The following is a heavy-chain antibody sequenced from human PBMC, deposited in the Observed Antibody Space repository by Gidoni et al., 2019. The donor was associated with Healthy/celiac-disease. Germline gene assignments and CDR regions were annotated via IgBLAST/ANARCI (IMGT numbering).Heavy chain of an antibody. CDR2: IKQDGSEK. Sequence: EVQLVESGGGLVQPGGSLRLSCAASGFTFSGYWMSWVRQAPGKGLEWVANIKQDGSEKYYVDSVKGRFTISRDNAKNSLYLQMNSLRAEDTAVYYCARYYDSSGYYGPAFDIWGQGTMVTVSS. CDR3: ARYYDSSGYYGPAFDI. D-gene: IGHD3-22*01. CDR1: GFTFSGYW. J-gene: IGHJ3*02. V-gene: IGHV3-7*01.